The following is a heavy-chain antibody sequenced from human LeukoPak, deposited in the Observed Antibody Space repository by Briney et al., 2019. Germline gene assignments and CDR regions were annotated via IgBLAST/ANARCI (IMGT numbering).Heavy chain of an antibody. CDR2: IKQDGSEK. Sequence: QSGGSLRLSCAASGFTFSNAWMSWVRQAPGKGLERVANIKQDGSEKYYVDSVKGRFTISRDNAKNSLYLQMNSLRAEDTAVYYCARDYDYYYYGMDVWGQGTTVTVSS. CDR1: GFTFSNAW. J-gene: IGHJ6*02. D-gene: IGHD3-16*01. V-gene: IGHV3-7*03. CDR3: ARDYDYYYYGMDV.